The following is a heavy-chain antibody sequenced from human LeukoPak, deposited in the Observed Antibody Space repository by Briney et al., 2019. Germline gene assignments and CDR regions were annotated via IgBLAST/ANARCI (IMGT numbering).Heavy chain of an antibody. CDR2: IDHSGST. CDR1: GGFFSDYS. D-gene: IGHD5-12*01. J-gene: IGHJ4*02. CDR3: ATRLPTDY. V-gene: IGHV4-34*01. Sequence: SETLSLTCAVYGGFFSDYSWSWIRQPPGKGLEWIGEIDHSGSTSYNPSLKSRLTISVDTSKKQFSLKLNSVTAADTAVYYCATRLPTDYWGQGTLVTVSS.